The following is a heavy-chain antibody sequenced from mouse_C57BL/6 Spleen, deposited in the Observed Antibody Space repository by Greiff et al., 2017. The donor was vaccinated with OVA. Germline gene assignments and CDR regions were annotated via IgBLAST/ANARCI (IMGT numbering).Heavy chain of an antibody. J-gene: IGHJ3*01. D-gene: IGHD2-4*01. CDR3: AISTMITRGFAY. V-gene: IGHV1-61*01. CDR2: IYPSDSET. CDR1: GYTFTSYW. Sequence: VQLQQPGAELVRPGSSVKLSCKASGYTFTSYWMDWVKQRPGQGLEWIGNIYPSDSETHYNQKFKDKATLTVDKSSSTAYMQLSSLTSEDSAVYYCAISTMITRGFAYWGQGTLVTVSA.